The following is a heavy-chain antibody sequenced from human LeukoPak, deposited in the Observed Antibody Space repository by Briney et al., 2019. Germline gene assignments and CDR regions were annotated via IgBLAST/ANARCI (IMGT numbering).Heavy chain of an antibody. Sequence: ASVKDSCKASGYAFTSYYMHWVRQAPGQGLEWMGIINPSGGSTSYAQKFQGRVTMTRDTSTSTVYMELSSLRSEDTAVFYCARRRGGFDYWGQGTLVTVSS. CDR2: INPSGGST. V-gene: IGHV1-46*01. CDR3: ARRRGGFDY. CDR1: GYAFTSYY. D-gene: IGHD3-16*01. J-gene: IGHJ4*02.